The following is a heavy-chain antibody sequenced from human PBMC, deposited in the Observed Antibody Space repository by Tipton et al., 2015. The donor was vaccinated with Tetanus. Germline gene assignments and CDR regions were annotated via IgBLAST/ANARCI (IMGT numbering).Heavy chain of an antibody. D-gene: IGHD3-22*01. V-gene: IGHV4-4*02. Sequence: TLSLTCAVSGGSISSSNWWSWVRRPPGKGLEWIGEIYHSGSTNYNPSLKSRVTISVDKSKNQFYLKLSSVTAADTAVYYCAIQGDYYDSSGYHPFDYWGQGTLVTVSS. CDR2: IYHSGST. CDR3: AIQGDYYDSSGYHPFDY. J-gene: IGHJ4*02. CDR1: GGSISSSNW.